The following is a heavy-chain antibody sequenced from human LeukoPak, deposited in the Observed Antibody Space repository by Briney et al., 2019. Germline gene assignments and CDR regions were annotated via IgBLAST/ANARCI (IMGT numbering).Heavy chain of an antibody. CDR1: GGSICSGGYS. CDR3: ARARGNPSALYYWYCDL. J-gene: IGHJ2*01. Sequence: SETLSLTCAVSGGSICSGGYSWSWIRQPPGKGLEWIGYIYHSGSTYYNPSLKSRVTISVDRSKNQFSLKLSSVTAADTAVYYCARARGNPSALYYWYCDLWGRGTLVTVSS. V-gene: IGHV4-30-2*01. CDR2: IYHSGST.